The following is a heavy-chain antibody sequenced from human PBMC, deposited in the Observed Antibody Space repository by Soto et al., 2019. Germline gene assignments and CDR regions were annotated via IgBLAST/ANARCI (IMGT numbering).Heavy chain of an antibody. CDR2: INAGNGNT. CDR1: GYTFTSYA. Sequence: QVQLVQSGAEVKKPGASVKVSCKASGYTFTSYAIHWVRQAPGQRLEWMGWINAGNGNTKYSQKFQGRVTITRDTSARTAYMELSSLRSEDTAVYYCASGLYNPSDYWGQGTLVTVSS. J-gene: IGHJ4*02. V-gene: IGHV1-3*01. CDR3: ASGLYNPSDY. D-gene: IGHD1-20*01.